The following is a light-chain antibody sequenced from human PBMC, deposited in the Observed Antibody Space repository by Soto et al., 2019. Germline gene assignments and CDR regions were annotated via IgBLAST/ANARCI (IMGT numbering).Light chain of an antibody. CDR3: QQRSNWLLT. Sequence: EIVLTQSPATLSLSPRERATLSCRASQSVSSYLAWYQQKPGQAPRLLIYDASNRATGIPARFSGSGSGTDFTLTISSLEPEDFAVYYCQQRSNWLLTFGQGTRLEIK. CDR1: QSVSSY. CDR2: DAS. V-gene: IGKV3-11*01. J-gene: IGKJ5*01.